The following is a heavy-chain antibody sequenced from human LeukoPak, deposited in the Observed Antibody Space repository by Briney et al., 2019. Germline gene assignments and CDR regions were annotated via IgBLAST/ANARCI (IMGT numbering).Heavy chain of an antibody. V-gene: IGHV3-9*01. CDR3: AKDSHGYSVDWAFDI. Sequence: PGGSLRLSCAASGFTFDDYAMHWVRQAPGKGLEWVSGISWNSGSIGYADSVKGRFTISRDNAKNSLYLQMNSLRAEDTALYYCAKDSHGYSVDWAFDIWGQGTIVTVSS. J-gene: IGHJ3*02. D-gene: IGHD3-22*01. CDR2: ISWNSGSI. CDR1: GFTFDDYA.